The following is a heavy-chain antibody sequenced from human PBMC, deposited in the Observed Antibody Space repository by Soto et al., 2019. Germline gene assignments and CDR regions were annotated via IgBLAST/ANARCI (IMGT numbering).Heavy chain of an antibody. Sequence: QVQLVQSGAEVKKPGASVKVSCKASGYTFTSYDINWVRQATGQGLEWMGWMNPNSGNTGYAQKFQGRVTMTRNTSISTAYMDLSSLRSEDTAVYYCARVNYDFWSGRHNWFEPWGQGTLVTVSS. V-gene: IGHV1-8*01. CDR2: MNPNSGNT. CDR1: GYTFTSYD. D-gene: IGHD3-3*01. CDR3: ARVNYDFWSGRHNWFEP. J-gene: IGHJ5*02.